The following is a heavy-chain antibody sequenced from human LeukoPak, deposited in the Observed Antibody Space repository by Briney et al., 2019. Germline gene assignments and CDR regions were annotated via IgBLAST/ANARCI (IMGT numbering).Heavy chain of an antibody. Sequence: GGSLRLSCAAPGFTFSSYAMSWVRQAPGKGLEWVSAISGSGGSTYYADSVKGRFTISRDNSKNTLYLQMNSLRAEDTAVYYCAKSGLRFLEWLSLDYWGQGTLVTVSS. D-gene: IGHD3-3*01. V-gene: IGHV3-23*01. CDR2: ISGSGGST. J-gene: IGHJ4*02. CDR1: GFTFSSYA. CDR3: AKSGLRFLEWLSLDY.